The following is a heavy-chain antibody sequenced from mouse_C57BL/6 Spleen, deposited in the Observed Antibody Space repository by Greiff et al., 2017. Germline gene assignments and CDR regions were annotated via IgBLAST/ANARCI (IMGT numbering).Heavy chain of an antibody. CDR1: GYTFTSYW. CDR2: IDPSDSET. Sequence: VQLQQPGAELVRPGSSVKLSCKASGYTFTSYWMHWVKQRPIQGLEWIGNIDPSDSETHYNQKFKDKATLTVDKSSSTAYMQLSSLTSEDSAVYYCARRAYYGSSYVGYFDVWGTGTTVTVSS. CDR3: ARRAYYGSSYVGYFDV. V-gene: IGHV1-52*01. D-gene: IGHD1-1*01. J-gene: IGHJ1*03.